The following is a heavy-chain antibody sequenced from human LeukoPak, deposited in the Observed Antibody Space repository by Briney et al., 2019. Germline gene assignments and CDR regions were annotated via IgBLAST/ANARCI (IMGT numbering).Heavy chain of an antibody. CDR2: ISYDGSNK. D-gene: IGHD5-12*01. CDR3: AREQFSSGHDPRLDY. Sequence: GRSLRLSCAASGFTFSSSGMHWVRQAPGKGLEWVAVISYDGSNKYYADSVKGRFATSRDNSKNTLYVQMNSLRAEDAAVYYCAREQFSSGHDPRLDYWGQGTLVTVSS. J-gene: IGHJ4*02. CDR1: GFTFSSSG. V-gene: IGHV3-30*03.